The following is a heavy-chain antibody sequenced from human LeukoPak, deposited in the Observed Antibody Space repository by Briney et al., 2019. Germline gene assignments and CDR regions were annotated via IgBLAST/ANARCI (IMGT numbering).Heavy chain of an antibody. D-gene: IGHD3-22*01. V-gene: IGHV1-58*02. CDR3: AAHFAYYDSSGYNDY. J-gene: IGHJ4*02. Sequence: TSVKVSCKASGSTFTSSAMQWVRQARGQRLEWIGWIVVGSGNANYAQKFQERVTITKDMSTSTAYMELSSLRSEHTAVYYCAAHFAYYDSSGYNDYWGQGTLVTVSS. CDR2: IVVGSGNA. CDR1: GSTFTSSA.